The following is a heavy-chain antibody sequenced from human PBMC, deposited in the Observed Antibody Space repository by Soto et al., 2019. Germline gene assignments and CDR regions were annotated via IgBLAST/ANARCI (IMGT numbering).Heavy chain of an antibody. J-gene: IGHJ4*02. D-gene: IGHD5-12*01. V-gene: IGHV3-23*01. CDR1: GFTFSSYA. Sequence: PGGSLRLSCAASGFTFSSYAMSWVRQAPGKGLEWVSGISGSGSSTYYADSVKGRFTISRDFAKNTVYLQMNSLTAEDTAVYYCARESSGYSSYFDYWGQGTLVTVSS. CDR3: ARESSGYSSYFDY. CDR2: ISGSGSST.